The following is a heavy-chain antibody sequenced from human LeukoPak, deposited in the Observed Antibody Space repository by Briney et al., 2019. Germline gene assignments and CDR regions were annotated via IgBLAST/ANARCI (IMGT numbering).Heavy chain of an antibody. CDR3: ARDLIVEGTAILGY. Sequence: GGSLRLSCAASGFTSSDYWMSGVREAPGKGREWVANIKHDGREKYYVDSVRGRFTSSTDNAKNSLFLQMTSLRAEDSAGYYCARDLIVEGTAILGYWGQGTLVTVSS. V-gene: IGHV3-7*01. J-gene: IGHJ4*02. CDR2: IKHDGREK. D-gene: IGHD1-26*01. CDR1: GFTSSDYW.